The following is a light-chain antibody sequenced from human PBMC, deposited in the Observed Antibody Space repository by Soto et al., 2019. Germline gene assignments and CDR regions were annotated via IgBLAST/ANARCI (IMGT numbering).Light chain of an antibody. J-gene: IGKJ2*01. CDR1: QSVLYSSNNKNY. Sequence: DIVMTQSPDSLAVSLGERATINCKSSQSVLYSSNNKNYLAWYQHKPGQPPKLLIYWASTRESGVPDRFSGSGSGTDFTLTISSLQAEDVALYYCQQYYSTPHTFGQGTKLEIK. CDR3: QQYYSTPHT. CDR2: WAS. V-gene: IGKV4-1*01.